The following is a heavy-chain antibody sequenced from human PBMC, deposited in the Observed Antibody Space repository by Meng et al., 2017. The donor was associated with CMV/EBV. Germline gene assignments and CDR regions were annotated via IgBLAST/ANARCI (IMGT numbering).Heavy chain of an antibody. J-gene: IGHJ4*02. V-gene: IGHV3-53*01. Sequence: GESLKISCAASGFTVSSNYMSWVRQAPGKGLEWVSVIYSGGSTYYADSVKGRFTISRDNSKNTLYLQMNSLRAEDTAVYYCATTASSGYYYYFNYWGQGTLVTVPS. CDR1: GFTVSSNY. D-gene: IGHD3-22*01. CDR3: ATTASSGYYYYFNY. CDR2: IYSGGST.